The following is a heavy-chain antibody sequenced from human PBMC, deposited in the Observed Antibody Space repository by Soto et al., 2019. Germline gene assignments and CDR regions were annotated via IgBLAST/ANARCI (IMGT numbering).Heavy chain of an antibody. Sequence: SETLSLTCTVSGGSISSYYWSWIRQPPGKGLEWIGYIYYSGSTNYNPSLKSRVTISVDTSKNQFSLKLSSVTAADTAVYYCARIASYEGGFDPWGQGTLVTVSS. CDR3: ARIASYEGGFDP. J-gene: IGHJ5*02. CDR1: GGSISSYY. V-gene: IGHV4-59*01. D-gene: IGHD3-10*01. CDR2: IYYSGST.